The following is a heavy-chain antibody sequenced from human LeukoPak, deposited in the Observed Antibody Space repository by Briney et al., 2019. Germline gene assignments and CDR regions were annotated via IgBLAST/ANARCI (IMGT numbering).Heavy chain of an antibody. D-gene: IGHD7-27*01. CDR2: IYYSGST. J-gene: IGHJ4*02. CDR1: GGSVSSGNYY. V-gene: IGHV4-61*01. Sequence: SETLSPTCTVSGGSVSSGNYYWSWIRQPPGKGLEWIGYIYYSGSTNYNPSLKSRVTISVDTSKNQFSLKLSSVTAADTAVYYCARQTGDLDYWGQGTLVTVSS. CDR3: ARQTGDLDY.